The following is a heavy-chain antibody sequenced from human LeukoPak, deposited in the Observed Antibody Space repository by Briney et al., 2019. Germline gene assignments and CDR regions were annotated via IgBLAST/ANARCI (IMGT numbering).Heavy chain of an antibody. J-gene: IGHJ5*02. CDR1: GCTFTDYY. V-gene: IGHV1-2*02. CDR2: INLNSGDT. Sequence: ASVNVSCKASGCTFTDYYRHWVRQAPGQGLEWMGWINLNSGDTYYAQKFQDRVTRTGDTSISTAYLELSSLRSDDTAVFYCARSYFDVLTNYYMWLAPWGQGTLVTVSS. CDR3: ARSYFDVLTNYYMWLAP. D-gene: IGHD3-9*01.